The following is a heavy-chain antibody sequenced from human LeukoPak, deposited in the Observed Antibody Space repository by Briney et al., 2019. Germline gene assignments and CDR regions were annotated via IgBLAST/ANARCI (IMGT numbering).Heavy chain of an antibody. V-gene: IGHV3-7*01. J-gene: IGHJ4*02. CDR3: AREDGYCGGGNCYSYFDS. D-gene: IGHD2-15*01. CDR2: IKKTGSET. CDR1: GGSISSYY. Sequence: PSETLSLTCTVSGGSISSYYWSWIRQPPGKGLEWVAYIKKTGSETYYVDSVKGRFTITRDNTRNSLFLQMYSLRAEDTAVYFCAREDGYCGGGNCYSYFDSWGQGTLVTVSS.